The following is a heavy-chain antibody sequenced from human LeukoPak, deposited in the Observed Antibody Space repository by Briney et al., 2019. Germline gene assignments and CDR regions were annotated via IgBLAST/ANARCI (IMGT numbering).Heavy chain of an antibody. D-gene: IGHD2-2*02. CDR1: GYTFTSYY. CDR2: INPSGGST. Sequence: AASVKVSCKASGYTFTSYYMHWVRQAPGQGLEWMGIINPSGGSTSYAQKFQGRVTMTRDTSTSTVYMELSSLRSEDTAVYYCARDPKSRDCSSTSCYTPFDYWGQGTLVTVSS. J-gene: IGHJ4*02. CDR3: ARDPKSRDCSSTSCYTPFDY. V-gene: IGHV1-46*01.